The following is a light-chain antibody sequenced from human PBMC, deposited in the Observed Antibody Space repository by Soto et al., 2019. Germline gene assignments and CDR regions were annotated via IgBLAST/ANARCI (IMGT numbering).Light chain of an antibody. CDR2: DVS. CDR1: SSDVGGYNY. CDR3: SSYTTGNTRQIV. J-gene: IGLJ1*01. V-gene: IGLV2-14*03. Sequence: QSALTQPASVSGSPGQSITISCTGTSSDVGGYNYVSWYQHHPGKAPKLMIYDVSNRPSGVSNRFSGSKSGNTASLTISGLQPEEEADYYCSSYTTGNTRQIVFGTGTQVTVL.